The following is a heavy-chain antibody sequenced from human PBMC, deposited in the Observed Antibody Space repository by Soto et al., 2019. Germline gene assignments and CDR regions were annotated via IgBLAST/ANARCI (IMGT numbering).Heavy chain of an antibody. V-gene: IGHV4-59*08. J-gene: IGHJ4*02. Sequence: QVQLQESGPGLVKPSETLFVTCTVSGGSTDSLYWSWVRQPPGKGLEWIGYVSYSGCTTYNPSLKSRVIVSIGTSKNQFSLKLTSVTAADTAVYYCARQGYYDLLSGYYLFDYWGQGILVTVSS. CDR3: ARQGYYDLLSGYYLFDY. CDR2: VSYSGCT. D-gene: IGHD3-3*01. CDR1: GGSTDSLY.